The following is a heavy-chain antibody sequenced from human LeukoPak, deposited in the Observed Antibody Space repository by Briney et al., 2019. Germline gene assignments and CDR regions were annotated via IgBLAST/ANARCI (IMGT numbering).Heavy chain of an antibody. D-gene: IGHD3-10*01. CDR2: ISWNSGSI. Sequence: GGSLRLSCAACGFTFDDYAMHWVRQAPGKGLEWVSGISWNSGSIGYADSVKGRFTISRDNAKNSLYLQMNSLRAEDTAFYYCAKGRGGSGSYYPFDYWGQGTLVTVSS. CDR1: GFTFDDYA. V-gene: IGHV3-9*01. J-gene: IGHJ4*02. CDR3: AKGRGGSGSYYPFDY.